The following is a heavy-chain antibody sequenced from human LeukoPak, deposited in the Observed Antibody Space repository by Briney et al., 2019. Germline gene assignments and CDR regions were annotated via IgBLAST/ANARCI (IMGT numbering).Heavy chain of an antibody. CDR1: GGSFSGYY. Sequence: SETLSLTCAVYGGSFSGYYWSWIRQPPGKGLEWIGEINHSGSTNYNPSLKSRVTISVDTSKNQFSLKLSSVTAADTAVYYYARHYYGSGSYYYYYYYYYMDVWGKGTTVTISS. D-gene: IGHD3-10*01. J-gene: IGHJ6*03. CDR3: ARHYYGSGSYYYYYYYYYMDV. V-gene: IGHV4-34*01. CDR2: INHSGST.